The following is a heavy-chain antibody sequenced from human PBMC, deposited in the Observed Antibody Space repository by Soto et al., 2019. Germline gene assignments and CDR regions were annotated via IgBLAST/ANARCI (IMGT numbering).Heavy chain of an antibody. J-gene: IGHJ4*02. Sequence: QVQLQQWGAGLLKPSETLSLTCAVYGGSFSGYYWSWIRQPPGKGLEWIGEINHSGSTNYNPSLKGRVTISVDTSKNQFSLKLSSVTAADTAVYYCARGSLHYYGSGSYYKGRFDYWGQGTLVTVSS. V-gene: IGHV4-34*01. CDR3: ARGSLHYYGSGSYYKGRFDY. CDR2: INHSGST. D-gene: IGHD3-10*01. CDR1: GGSFSGYY.